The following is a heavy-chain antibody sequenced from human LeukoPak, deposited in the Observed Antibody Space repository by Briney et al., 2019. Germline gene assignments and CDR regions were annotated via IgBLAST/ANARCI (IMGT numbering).Heavy chain of an antibody. Sequence: GGSLRLSCAASGFTFSSYSMNWVRQAPGKGLEWVSYISSSSSTIYYADSVKGRFTISRDNAKNSLYLQMNSLRAEDTAVYYCARDLFDLALANDGDYYDSSVYPDTFDYWGQGTLLTVSS. CDR3: ARDLFDLALANDGDYYDSSVYPDTFDY. CDR2: ISSSSSTI. CDR1: GFTFSSYS. D-gene: IGHD3-22*01. J-gene: IGHJ4*02. V-gene: IGHV3-48*01.